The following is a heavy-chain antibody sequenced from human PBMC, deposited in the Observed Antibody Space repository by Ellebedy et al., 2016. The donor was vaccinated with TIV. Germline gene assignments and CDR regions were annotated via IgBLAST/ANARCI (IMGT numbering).Heavy chain of an antibody. CDR3: ARSLMIFSFDKCYFDL. CDR2: IFDTGST. V-gene: IGHV4-39*01. Sequence: SETLSLTCTVSGASMSSSSSYWGWIRQPPGKGLEWIGNIFDTGSTYCNPSLKSRVTISVDTSKNQFSLKLRSVTAADTAVYYCARSLMIFSFDKCYFDLWGRGTLVTVSS. D-gene: IGHD3/OR15-3a*01. CDR1: GASMSSSSSY. J-gene: IGHJ2*01.